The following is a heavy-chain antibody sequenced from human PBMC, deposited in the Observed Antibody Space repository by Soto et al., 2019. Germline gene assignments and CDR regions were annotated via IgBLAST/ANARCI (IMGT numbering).Heavy chain of an antibody. CDR3: AGPMIAARGYNGMDV. V-gene: IGHV1-69*13. CDR1: GGTFSSYA. Sequence: GASVKVSCKASGGTFSSYAISWVRQAPGQGLEWMGGIIPIFGTANYAQKFQGRVTITADESTSTAYMELSSLRSEDTAVYYCAGPMIAARGYNGMDVWGQGTTVTVSS. D-gene: IGHD6-6*01. CDR2: IIPIFGTA. J-gene: IGHJ6*02.